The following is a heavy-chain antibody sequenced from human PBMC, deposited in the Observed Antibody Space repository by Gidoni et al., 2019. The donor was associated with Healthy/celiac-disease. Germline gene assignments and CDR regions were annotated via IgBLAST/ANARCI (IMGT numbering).Heavy chain of an antibody. J-gene: IGHJ4*02. CDR3: AKDGWCGGSCYSGLGSMGAWGAHDY. Sequence: EVQLLESGGGLVQPGGSLRLSCAASGFTFISYAMSWVRQAPGKGLEWVSAISGSGGSTYYADSVKGRFTISRDNSKNTLYLQMNSLRAEDTAVYYCAKDGWCGGSCYSGLGSMGAWGAHDYWGQGTLVTVSS. CDR1: GFTFISYA. V-gene: IGHV3-23*01. CDR2: ISGSGGST. D-gene: IGHD2-15*01.